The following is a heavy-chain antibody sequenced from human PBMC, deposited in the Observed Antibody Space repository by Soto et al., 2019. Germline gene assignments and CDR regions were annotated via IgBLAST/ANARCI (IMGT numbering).Heavy chain of an antibody. CDR3: ARDGTVGVACLYYYYGMDV. V-gene: IGHV3-33*01. Sequence: QVQLVESGGGVVQPGRSLRLSCAASGFTFSSYGMHWVRQAPGKGLEWVAVIWYDGSNKYYADSVKGRFTISRDNSKNTLYLQMNSLRAEDKAVYYCARDGTVGVACLYYYYGMDVWGQGTTVTVSS. CDR1: GFTFSSYG. J-gene: IGHJ6*02. D-gene: IGHD3-3*01. CDR2: IWYDGSNK.